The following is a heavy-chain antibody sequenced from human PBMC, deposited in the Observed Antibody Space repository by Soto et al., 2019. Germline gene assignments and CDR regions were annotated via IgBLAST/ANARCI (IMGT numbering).Heavy chain of an antibody. CDR2: MNPNSGNT. V-gene: IGHV1-8*01. CDR1: GYTFTSYD. CDR3: ARRRKDYGDYYYGMDV. J-gene: IGHJ6*02. D-gene: IGHD4-17*01. Sequence: QVQLVQSGAEVKKPGASVKVSCKASGYTFTSYDINWVRQATGQGLEWMGWMNPNSGNTSYAQKSQGRVTRTRKTSISTAYMELSSLRSEDTAVYYCARRRKDYGDYYYGMDVWGQGTTVTVSS.